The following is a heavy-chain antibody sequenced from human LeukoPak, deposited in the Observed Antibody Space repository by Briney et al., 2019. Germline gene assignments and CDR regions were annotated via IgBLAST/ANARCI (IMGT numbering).Heavy chain of an antibody. CDR1: GFTFSNYW. CDR2: ISSDGSSA. V-gene: IGHV3-74*01. D-gene: IGHD2-21*01. CDR3: ARTAYFADWSFDY. J-gene: IGHJ4*02. Sequence: PGGSLRLSCAASGFTFSNYWMHWVRQGPGKGLVWVSRISSDGSSARYADSVKGRFTISRDNAKNTLYLQMNSLRAEDTAVYYCARTAYFADWSFDYWGQGTLVTVSS.